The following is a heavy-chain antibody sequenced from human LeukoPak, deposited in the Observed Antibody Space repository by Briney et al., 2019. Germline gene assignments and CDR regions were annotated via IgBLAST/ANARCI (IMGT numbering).Heavy chain of an antibody. J-gene: IGHJ4*02. D-gene: IGHD3-9*01. V-gene: IGHV4-39*07. CDR3: ARWDPYDILTGYFDY. Sequence: SSETLSLTCTVSGGSISSSSYYWGWIRQPPGKGLEWIVSIYYSGSTYYNPSLKSRVTISVDTSKNQFSLKLSSVTAADTAVYYCARWDPYDILTGYFDYWGQGTLVTVSS. CDR2: IYYSGST. CDR1: GGSISSSSYY.